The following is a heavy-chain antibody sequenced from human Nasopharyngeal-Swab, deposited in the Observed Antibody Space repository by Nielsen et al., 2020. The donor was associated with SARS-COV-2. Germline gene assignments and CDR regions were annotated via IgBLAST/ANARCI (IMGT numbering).Heavy chain of an antibody. J-gene: IGHJ3*02. CDR1: GFPFRNYY. CDR2: IKQGGSEQ. CDR3: ARESVVTGMDDATDI. V-gene: IGHV3-7*04. D-gene: IGHD2-21*02. Sequence: GGSLRLFCAVSGFPFRNYYMTWVRQPPGKGLEWVANIKQGGSEQFYVDSVKGRFTISRDDAKNSVYLQMNSLRAEDTAVYYCARESVVTGMDDATDIWGQGTMVTVSS.